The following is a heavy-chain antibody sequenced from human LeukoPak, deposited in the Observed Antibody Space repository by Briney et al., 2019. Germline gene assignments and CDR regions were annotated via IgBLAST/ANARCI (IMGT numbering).Heavy chain of an antibody. CDR2: INHSGST. V-gene: IGHV4-34*01. D-gene: IGHD2-2*01. Sequence: PSETLSLTCAVYGGSFSGYDWSWIRQPPGKGLEWIGEINHSGSTNYDPSLKSRVTISVDTSKNHFSLKLSSVTAADTAVYYCVRTSSTSPRGGYYFDYWGQGTLVTVSS. CDR1: GGSFSGYD. J-gene: IGHJ4*02. CDR3: VRTSSTSPRGGYYFDY.